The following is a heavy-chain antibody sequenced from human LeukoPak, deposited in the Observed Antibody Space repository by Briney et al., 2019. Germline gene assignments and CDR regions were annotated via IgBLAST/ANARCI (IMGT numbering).Heavy chain of an antibody. CDR1: GFTFSSYE. J-gene: IGHJ4*02. V-gene: IGHV3-48*03. CDR2: ISSSGSTI. CDR3: ARAQLGFDF. Sequence: GGSLRLSCAASGFTFSSYEMNWVRQAPGKGLEWVSYISSSGSTIYYADAVKGRFTISRDNSKNTLYLQMNSLRDEDTAVFYCARAQLGFDFWGQGTLVTVSS. D-gene: IGHD1-1*01.